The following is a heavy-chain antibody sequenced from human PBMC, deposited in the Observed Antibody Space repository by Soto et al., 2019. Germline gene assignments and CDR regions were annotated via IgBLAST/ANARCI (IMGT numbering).Heavy chain of an antibody. CDR1: GFTFSSYG. Sequence: GGSLRLSCAASGFTFSSYGMHWVRQAPGKGLEWVAVISYDGSNKYYADSVKGRFTISRDNSKNTLYLQMNSLRAEDTAVYYCANRWLGNQGGRIPPPPFDYWGQGTLVTVSS. D-gene: IGHD3-10*01. CDR3: ANRWLGNQGGRIPPPPFDY. V-gene: IGHV3-30*18. J-gene: IGHJ4*02. CDR2: ISYDGSNK.